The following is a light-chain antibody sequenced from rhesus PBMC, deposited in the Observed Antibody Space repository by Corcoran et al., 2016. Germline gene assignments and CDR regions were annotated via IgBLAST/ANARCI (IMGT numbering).Light chain of an antibody. Sequence: QAALTQPRSVSGSPGQSVTISCTGTSSDIGGYNYVSWYQQHPGTAPKLMIYEVSKRPSGVSDRFSGSKAGNTASLTISGLQAEDEADYYCSSYAGSNTYSLGAGTRLTVL. J-gene: IGLJ1*01. CDR2: EVS. CDR3: SSYAGSNTYS. V-gene: IGLV2-32*02. CDR1: SSDIGGYNY.